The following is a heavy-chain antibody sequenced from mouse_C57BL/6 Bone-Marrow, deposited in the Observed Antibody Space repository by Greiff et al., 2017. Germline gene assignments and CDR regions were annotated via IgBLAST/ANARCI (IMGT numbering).Heavy chain of an antibody. CDR3: ARPFESYYYCSSTGY. V-gene: IGHV1-80*01. D-gene: IGHD1-1*01. CDR2: IYPGDGDT. J-gene: IGHJ2*02. CDR1: GYAFSSYW. Sequence: QVQLQQSGAELVKPGASVKISCKASGYAFSSYWMNWVKQRPGKGLEWIGQIYPGDGDTNYNGKFKGKATLTADKSSSTAYMQLSSLTSEDSAVYCWARPFESYYYCSSTGYWGQGTSLTVSS.